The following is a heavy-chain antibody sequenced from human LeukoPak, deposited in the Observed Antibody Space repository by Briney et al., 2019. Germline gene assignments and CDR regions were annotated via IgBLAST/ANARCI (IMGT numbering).Heavy chain of an antibody. CDR1: GGSFSGYY. V-gene: IGHV4-34*01. CDR2: INHSGST. Sequence: KPSETLSLTCAVYGGSFSGYYWSWIRQPPGKGLEWIGEINHSGSTNYNPSLKSRVTISVDTSKNQFSLKLSSVTAADTAVYYCARSGEFDWLLSGIDYWGQGALVTVSS. D-gene: IGHD3-9*01. J-gene: IGHJ4*02. CDR3: ARSGEFDWLLSGIDY.